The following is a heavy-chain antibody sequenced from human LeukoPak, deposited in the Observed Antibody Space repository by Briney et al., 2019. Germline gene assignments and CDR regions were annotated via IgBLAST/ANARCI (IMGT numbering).Heavy chain of an antibody. V-gene: IGHV1-46*01. J-gene: IGHJ6*03. CDR2: INPSGGSA. CDR3: ARSEVWFYYYYYYYMDV. CDR1: GYTFTSYY. D-gene: IGHD3-10*01. Sequence: ASVKVSCKASGYTFTSYYMHWVRQAPGQGLEWMGIINPSGGSASYAQKFQGRATTTRDMSTSTVYMELSSLRSEDTAVYYCARSEVWFYYYYYYYMDVWGKGTTVTVSS.